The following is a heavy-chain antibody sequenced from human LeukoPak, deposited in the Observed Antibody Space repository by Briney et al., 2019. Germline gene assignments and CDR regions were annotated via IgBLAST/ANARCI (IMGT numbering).Heavy chain of an antibody. CDR3: ARDYGYTPYYFDY. D-gene: IGHD5-18*01. Sequence: PGGSLRLSCAASGFTFDTYAMAWVRRAPGKGLQWVSTLTGRGDTTYYAESVKGRFTISRDNSKNTVYLQMNSMGVDDTAVYYCARDYGYTPYYFDYWGQGTLVTVSS. CDR2: LTGRGDTT. J-gene: IGHJ4*01. V-gene: IGHV3-23*01. CDR1: GFTFDTYA.